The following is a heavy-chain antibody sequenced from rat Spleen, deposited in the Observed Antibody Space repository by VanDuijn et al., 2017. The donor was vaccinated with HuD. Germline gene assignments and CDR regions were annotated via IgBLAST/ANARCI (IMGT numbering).Heavy chain of an antibody. CDR2: ISSNGST. CDR1: GFSLTSNG. CDR3: SRDEYRYNWGFGY. D-gene: IGHD1-5*01. Sequence: QVQLKESGPGLVQPSQTLSLTCTVSGFSLTSNGVSWVRQPPGKGLEWIAAISSNGSTYYNSALTSRLSISRDTSKSQVFLKMNSLQSEDTAIYCCSRDEYRYNWGFGYWGQGTLVTVSS. V-gene: IGHV2S12*01. J-gene: IGHJ3*01.